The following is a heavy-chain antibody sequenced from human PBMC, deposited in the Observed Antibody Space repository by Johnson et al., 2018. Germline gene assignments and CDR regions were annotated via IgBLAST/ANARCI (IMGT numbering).Heavy chain of an antibody. J-gene: IGHJ6*03. CDR1: GFTFSRYA. CDR3: ARVPYFDTGYYYYYIDG. Sequence: QVQLGEAGGGVVEPGRSLRLPCAASGFTFSRYALHWVRQAPGKGLEWVAVISYDGRNKYYADSVKGRLTISRDNSTNTLYLQMNSLRAEDTAVYFCARVPYFDTGYYYYYIDGWGKGTTVTVSS. CDR2: ISYDGRNK. V-gene: IGHV3-30*04. D-gene: IGHD3-22*01.